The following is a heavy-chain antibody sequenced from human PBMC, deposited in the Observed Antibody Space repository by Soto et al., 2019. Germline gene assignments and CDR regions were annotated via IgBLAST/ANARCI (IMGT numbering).Heavy chain of an antibody. CDR3: VRDPWDY. Sequence: EVQLVQSGGGLIQPGGSLRLSCAASGFTVSSKYMSWVRLAPGKGLEWVSVIYAGGGTYYAVSVKGRFTISRDNSENTVYLQMNRLRVEDTAVYYCVRDPWDYWGQGTLVTVSS. CDR1: GFTVSSKY. V-gene: IGHV3-53*01. CDR2: IYAGGGT. J-gene: IGHJ4*02.